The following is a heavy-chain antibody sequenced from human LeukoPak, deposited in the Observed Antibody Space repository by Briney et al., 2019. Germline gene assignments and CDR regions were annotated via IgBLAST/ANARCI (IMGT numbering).Heavy chain of an antibody. V-gene: IGHV4-38-2*02. CDR2: IYHSGST. CDR3: ARLIGSTDPIPGLDAFDI. J-gene: IGHJ3*02. Sequence: PSETLSLTCTVSGYSISSGYYCGWIRQPPGKGLEWTGSIYHSGSTNYNPSLKSRVTISVDTSKNQFSLKLSSVTAADTAVYYCARLIGSTDPIPGLDAFDIWGHGTMVTVSS. D-gene: IGHD2-15*01. CDR1: GYSISSGYY.